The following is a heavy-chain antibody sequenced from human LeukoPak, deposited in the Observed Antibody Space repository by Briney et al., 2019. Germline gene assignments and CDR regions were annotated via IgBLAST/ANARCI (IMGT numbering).Heavy chain of an antibody. D-gene: IGHD3-22*01. CDR3: ARLTYDSSGTR. V-gene: IGHV3-21*01. J-gene: IGHJ4*02. CDR1: GFTFSSYS. CDR2: ITGISTYM. Sequence: GGSLGLSCTASGFTFSSYSMNWVRQAPGKGLEWVSSITGISTYMYYTDSVKGRFTISRDNAKNSLYLQMNSLRAEDTAVYYCARLTYDSSGTRWGQGTLVTVSS.